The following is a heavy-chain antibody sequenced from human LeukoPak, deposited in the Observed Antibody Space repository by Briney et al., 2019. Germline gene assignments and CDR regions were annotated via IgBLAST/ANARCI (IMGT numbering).Heavy chain of an antibody. D-gene: IGHD3-16*01. CDR3: ATDMLGTGGNF. J-gene: IGHJ4*02. CDR1: GFTFSSYS. Sequence: NPGGSLRLSCAASGFTFSSYSMNWVRQAPGKGLEWVSSISSSSSYIYYADSVKGRFTISRDNAKNSLYLQMNSLRAEDTGVYYCATDMLGTGGNFWGQGTLVTVSS. V-gene: IGHV3-21*01. CDR2: ISSSSSYI.